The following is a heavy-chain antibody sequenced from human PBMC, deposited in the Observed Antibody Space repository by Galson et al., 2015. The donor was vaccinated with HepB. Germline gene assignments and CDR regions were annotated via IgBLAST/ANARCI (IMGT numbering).Heavy chain of an antibody. Sequence: SLRLSCAASGFTFSDYYMSWIRQAPGKGLEWVSYISSSSSYTNYADSVKGRFTISRDNAKNSLYLQMNSLRAEDTAVYYCARDWELLTLNWYFDLWGRGTLVTVSS. D-gene: IGHD1-26*01. J-gene: IGHJ2*01. CDR2: ISSSSSYT. CDR1: GFTFSDYY. CDR3: ARDWELLTLNWYFDL. V-gene: IGHV3-11*06.